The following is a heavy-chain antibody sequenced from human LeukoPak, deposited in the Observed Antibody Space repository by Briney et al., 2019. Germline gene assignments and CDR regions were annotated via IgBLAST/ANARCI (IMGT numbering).Heavy chain of an antibody. CDR2: ISSSSSYI. D-gene: IGHD1-26*01. J-gene: IGHJ4*02. V-gene: IGHV3-21*01. CDR3: AREGEWEPFDY. CDR1: GFTFSTYT. Sequence: GGSLRLSCAASGFTFSTYTMNWVRQAPGKGLEWVSSISSSSSYIYYADSVKGRFTISRDNAKNSLYLQMNSLRAEDTAVYYCAREGEWEPFDYWGQGTPVTVSS.